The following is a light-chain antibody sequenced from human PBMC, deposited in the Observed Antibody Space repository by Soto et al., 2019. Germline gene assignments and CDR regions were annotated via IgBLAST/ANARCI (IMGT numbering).Light chain of an antibody. CDR2: EVS. CDR1: SSDVGGYNY. Sequence: QSVLTQPPSASGSPGQSVTISCTGTSSDVGGYNYVSWYQQHPGKAPKLMIYEVSKRPSGVPDRFSGSKSGNTASLTVSGLQAEDEADYYCKSYAGSNYYVFGTGTEVPGL. V-gene: IGLV2-8*01. J-gene: IGLJ1*01. CDR3: KSYAGSNYYV.